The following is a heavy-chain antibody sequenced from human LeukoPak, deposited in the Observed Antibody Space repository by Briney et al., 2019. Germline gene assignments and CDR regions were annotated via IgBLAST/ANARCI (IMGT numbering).Heavy chain of an antibody. J-gene: IGHJ4*02. CDR3: AKDATYYDFWSGYYDPQAAYYFDY. CDR2: ISGSGGST. D-gene: IGHD3-3*01. Sequence: GGSLRLSCAASGFTFSSYAMSWVRQAPGKGLEWVSAISGSGGSTYYADSVKDRFTISRDNSKNTLYLQTNSLRAEDTAVYYCAKDATYYDFWSGYYDPQAAYYFDYWGQGTLVTVSS. CDR1: GFTFSSYA. V-gene: IGHV3-23*01.